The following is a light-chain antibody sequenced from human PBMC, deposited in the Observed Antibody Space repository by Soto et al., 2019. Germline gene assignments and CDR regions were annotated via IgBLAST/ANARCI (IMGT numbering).Light chain of an antibody. V-gene: IGKV3-20*01. CDR3: QQYGSSPYT. J-gene: IGKJ2*01. Sequence: EIVLTKSPGTLSLSPGERATLSCRASQSVSSSYLAWYQQKPGQAPRLLIYGASSRANGIPDRFSGSGSGTDFTLTISRLEPEDFAVYYCQQYGSSPYTFGQGTKLEIK. CDR2: GAS. CDR1: QSVSSSY.